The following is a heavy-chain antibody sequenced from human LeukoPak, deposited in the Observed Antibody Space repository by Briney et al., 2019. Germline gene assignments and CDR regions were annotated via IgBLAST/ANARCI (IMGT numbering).Heavy chain of an antibody. CDR3: ARGVYIAAAQYGY. Sequence: SETLSLTCTVSGGSISSYYWSWIRQPPGKGLEGIGYIYYSGTTNYNPSLKSRVTISVDTSKNQFFLKLSSVTAADTAVYYCARGVYIAAAQYGYWGQGTLVTVSS. J-gene: IGHJ4*02. V-gene: IGHV4-59*01. CDR1: GGSISSYY. CDR2: IYYSGTT. D-gene: IGHD6-13*01.